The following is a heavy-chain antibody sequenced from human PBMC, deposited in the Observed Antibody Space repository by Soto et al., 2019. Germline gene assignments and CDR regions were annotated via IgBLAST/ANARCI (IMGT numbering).Heavy chain of an antibody. CDR2: VFHSATT. CDR1: GDSFSDYY. Sequence: SETLSLTCTVSGDSFSDYYCNWIRQVPGKGLEWIGFVFHSATTSYNPSLKTRVAISDDTSKKQFSLRLTSVTAADTAIYYCARGQDSSGWPIDHCGQGILVTGSS. CDR3: ARGQDSSGWPIDH. J-gene: IGHJ1*01. V-gene: IGHV4-59*01. D-gene: IGHD6-19*01.